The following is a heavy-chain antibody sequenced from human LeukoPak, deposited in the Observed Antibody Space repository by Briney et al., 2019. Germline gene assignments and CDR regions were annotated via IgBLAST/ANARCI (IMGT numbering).Heavy chain of an antibody. V-gene: IGHV1-24*01. CDR1: GYTLTELS. CDR2: FDPEDGET. J-gene: IGHJ4*02. Sequence: ASVKVSCKVSGYTLTELSMHWVRQAPGKGLEWMGGFDPEDGETIYAQKFQGRVTMTEDTSTDTAYMELSSLRSDDTAVYYCATGENYDFWSGYLDYWGQGTLVTVSS. D-gene: IGHD3-3*01. CDR3: ATGENYDFWSGYLDY.